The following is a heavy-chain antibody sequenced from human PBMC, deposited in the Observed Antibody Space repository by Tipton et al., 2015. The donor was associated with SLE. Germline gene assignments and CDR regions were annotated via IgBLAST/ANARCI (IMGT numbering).Heavy chain of an antibody. Sequence: TLSLTCTVSGGSISSSSYYWGWIRQPPGKGLEWIGSIYYSGSTYYNPSLKGRVTISVDTSKNQFSLKLSSVTAADTAVYYCARRGSSWPFDYWGQGTLVTVSS. CDR1: GGSISSSSYY. J-gene: IGHJ4*02. D-gene: IGHD6-13*01. V-gene: IGHV4-39*01. CDR3: ARRGSSWPFDY. CDR2: IYYSGST.